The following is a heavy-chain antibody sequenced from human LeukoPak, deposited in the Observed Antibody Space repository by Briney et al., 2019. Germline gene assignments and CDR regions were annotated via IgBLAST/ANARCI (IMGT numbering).Heavy chain of an antibody. V-gene: IGHV1-69*06. D-gene: IGHD4-17*01. J-gene: IGHJ4*02. CDR1: GVTFSSYA. Sequence: ASVKVSCKASGVTFSSYAISWVRQAPGQGLEWMGGIIPIFGTANYAQKFQGRVTITADKSTSTAYMELSSLRSEDTAVYYCARVAMTTWYYFDYWGQGTLVTVPS. CDR3: ARVAMTTWYYFDY. CDR2: IIPIFGTA.